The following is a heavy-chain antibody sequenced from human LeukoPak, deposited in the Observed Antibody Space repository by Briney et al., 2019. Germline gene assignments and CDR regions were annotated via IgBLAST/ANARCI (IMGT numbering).Heavy chain of an antibody. CDR3: ARDRGSYYDY. CDR2: INWNGGST. D-gene: IGHD1-26*01. V-gene: IGHV3-20*01. J-gene: IGHJ4*02. CDR1: GFTFSSYA. Sequence: PGGSLRLSCAASGFTFSSYAMHWVRQAPGKGLEWVSGINWNGGSTGYADSVKGRFTISRDNAKNSLYLQMNSLRAEDTALYHCARDRGSYYDYWGQGTLVTVSS.